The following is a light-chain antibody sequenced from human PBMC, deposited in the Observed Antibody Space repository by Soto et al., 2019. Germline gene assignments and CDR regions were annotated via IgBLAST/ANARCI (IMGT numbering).Light chain of an antibody. CDR2: DVS. CDR1: SSDVGGYNY. Sequence: QSVLTQPASVSGSPGQSIPISCTGTSSDVGGYNYVSWYPQHPGKAPILMIYDVSDRPSGVSNRFSGSKSGNTASLPISGLQAEDEADYYCGSYTGSSPHNFVFGSGTKVTVL. V-gene: IGLV2-14*01. J-gene: IGLJ1*01. CDR3: GSYTGSSPHNFV.